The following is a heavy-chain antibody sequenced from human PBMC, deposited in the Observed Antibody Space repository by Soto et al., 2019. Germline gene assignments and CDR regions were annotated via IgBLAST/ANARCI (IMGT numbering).Heavy chain of an antibody. Sequence: ASVKVSCKASGGTFSGHAISWVRQAPGQGPEWMGGLIPLFGTTQHAQRFQGRLTITADKSTTTAYMELTSLRFEDTAIYYCARGPNWGYRFDSWGQGTLVTVSS. D-gene: IGHD7-27*01. J-gene: IGHJ4*02. CDR3: ARGPNWGYRFDS. V-gene: IGHV1-69*06. CDR1: GGTFSGHA. CDR2: LIPLFGTT.